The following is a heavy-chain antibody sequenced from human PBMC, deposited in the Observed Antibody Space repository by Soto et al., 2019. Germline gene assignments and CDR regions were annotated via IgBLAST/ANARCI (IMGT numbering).Heavy chain of an antibody. J-gene: IGHJ5*02. CDR1: GGTFSSYA. CDR2: IIPIFGPA. V-gene: IGHV1-69*12. Sequence: QVQLVQSGAEVKKPGSSVKVSCKASGGTFSSYAISWVRQAPGQGLEWMGGIIPIFGPANYAQKFQGRVTITADESTSTAYSGLSSLRSEDTAVYYRARKTYFTNGGCPTWFAPWGQGTLVIVSS. CDR3: ARKTYFTNGGCPTWFAP. D-gene: IGHD2-8*01.